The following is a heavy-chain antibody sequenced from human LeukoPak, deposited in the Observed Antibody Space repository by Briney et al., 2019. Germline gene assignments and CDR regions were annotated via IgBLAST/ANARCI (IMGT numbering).Heavy chain of an antibody. D-gene: IGHD2-2*01. V-gene: IGHV4-34*01. CDR2: INHSGST. J-gene: IGHJ6*02. Sequence: SETLSLTCAVYGCSFSGYYWSWIRQTPGKGLEWIGEINHSGSTSYNPSLKSRVTISVDASKNQFSLKLSSVTAADTAVYYCARGCSSTSCHHGMDVWGQGTTVTVSS. CDR3: ARGCSSTSCHHGMDV. CDR1: GCSFSGYY.